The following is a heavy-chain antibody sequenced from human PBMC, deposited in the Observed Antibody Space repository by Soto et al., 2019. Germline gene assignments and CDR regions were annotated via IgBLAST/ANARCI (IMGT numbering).Heavy chain of an antibody. V-gene: IGHV3-30-3*01. Sequence: PGGSLRLSCAASGFTFSSYAMHWVRQAPGKGLEWVAVISYDGSNKYYADSVKGRFTISRDNSKNTLYLQMNSLRAEDTAVYYCARGPYDYIWGSDNNWFDPWGQGTLVTVSS. CDR1: GFTFSSYA. J-gene: IGHJ5*02. CDR2: ISYDGSNK. D-gene: IGHD3-16*01. CDR3: ARGPYDYIWGSDNNWFDP.